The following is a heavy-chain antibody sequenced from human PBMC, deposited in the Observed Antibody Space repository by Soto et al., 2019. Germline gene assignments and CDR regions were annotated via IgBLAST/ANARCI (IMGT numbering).Heavy chain of an antibody. CDR3: AKNVTAAPPNLLDY. CDR1: GFTFSSYA. J-gene: IGHJ4*02. CDR2: ISGSGGST. V-gene: IGHV3-23*01. D-gene: IGHD5-18*01. Sequence: EVQLLESGGGLVQPGGSLRLPCAASGFTFSSYAMSWVRQAPGKGLEWVSAISGSGGSTYYADSVKGRFTISRDNSKNTLYLQMHSLRAEDTAVYYCAKNVTAAPPNLLDYWGQGTLVTVSS.